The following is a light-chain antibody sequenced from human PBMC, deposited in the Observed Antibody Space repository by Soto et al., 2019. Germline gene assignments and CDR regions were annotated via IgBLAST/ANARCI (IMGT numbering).Light chain of an antibody. J-gene: IGKJ3*01. Sequence: EIVLTQSPATLSLSPGERATLSCRASQSVSSSLAWYQQKPGQSPRLVIYDASKRATGIPARFSGSGSGTDFTLTIRSLESEDFAVYYCQQRSNWPPTFGPGTKVDIK. CDR3: QQRSNWPPT. CDR1: QSVSSS. CDR2: DAS. V-gene: IGKV3-11*01.